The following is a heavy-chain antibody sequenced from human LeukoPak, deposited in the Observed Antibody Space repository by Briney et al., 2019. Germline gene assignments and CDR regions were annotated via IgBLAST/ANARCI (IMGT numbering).Heavy chain of an antibody. V-gene: IGHV3-23*01. CDR3: AKAIYSSSRMDV. J-gene: IGHJ6*02. CDR2: ISGSGGST. CDR1: GFTFSTYA. Sequence: GGSLRLSCAASGFTFSTYAMHWVRQAPGKGLEWVSAISGSGGSTYYADSVKGRFTISRDNSKNTLYLQMNSLRAEDTAVYYCAKAIYSSSRMDVWGQGTTVTVSS. D-gene: IGHD6-13*01.